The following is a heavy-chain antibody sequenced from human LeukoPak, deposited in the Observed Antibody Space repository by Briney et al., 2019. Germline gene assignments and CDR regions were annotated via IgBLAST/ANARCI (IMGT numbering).Heavy chain of an antibody. J-gene: IGHJ4*02. CDR3: ARAGGYCSGGSCYSVADY. CDR2: IHHSGTT. V-gene: IGHV4-4*02. CDR1: GGSISIGYW. D-gene: IGHD2-15*01. Sequence: SGTLSLTCAVSGGSISIGYWWSWVRQPPGKGLEWIGEIHHSGTTHYNPSLKSRVTISGDTSKNQFSLKLSSVTAADTAVYYCARAGGYCSGGSCYSVADYWGQGTLVTVSS.